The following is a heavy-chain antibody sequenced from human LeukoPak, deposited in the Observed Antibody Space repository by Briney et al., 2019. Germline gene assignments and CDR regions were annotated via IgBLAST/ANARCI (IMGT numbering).Heavy chain of an antibody. CDR3: ARNQPSGWYGSWFDL. V-gene: IGHV3-53*01. CDR1: GLTVSSNY. Sequence: GGSLRLSCAASGLTVSSNYMGWVSQAPGKGLEWVSIIYSSGSTSYTDSVKGRFTISRDNSKNALYLQMYSLRAEDTAVYYCARNQPSGWYGSWFDLWGQGTLVPVSS. D-gene: IGHD6-19*01. CDR2: IYSSGST. J-gene: IGHJ5*02.